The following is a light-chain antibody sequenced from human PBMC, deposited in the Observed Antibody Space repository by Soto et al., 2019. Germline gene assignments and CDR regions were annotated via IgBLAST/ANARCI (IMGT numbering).Light chain of an antibody. CDR3: AAWDDTLNGWV. V-gene: IGLV1-44*01. CDR1: SSNIGSNT. CDR2: SDN. J-gene: IGLJ3*02. Sequence: QSVLTQPPSASGTPGQRVTISCSGSSSNIGSNTVNWYQQFPGTAPKLLIHSDNQRPSGVPDRFSGSRSGTSASLAISGLQSEDEADYYCAAWDDTLNGWVFGGGTKLTVL.